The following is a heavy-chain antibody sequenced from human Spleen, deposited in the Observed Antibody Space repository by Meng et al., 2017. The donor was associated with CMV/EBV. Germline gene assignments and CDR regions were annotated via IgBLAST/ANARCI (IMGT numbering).Heavy chain of an antibody. J-gene: IGHJ4*02. Sequence: SLKISCAASGFTFTEYAMHWVRQTPGKGLEWVSGISWNGDNIGYADSVKGRFTISRDNVNKALYLQMNSLRAEDTALYYCTKDRSFRGLDYWGQGMLVTVSS. CDR2: ISWNGDNI. CDR3: TKDRSFRGLDY. V-gene: IGHV3-9*01. CDR1: GFTFTEYA.